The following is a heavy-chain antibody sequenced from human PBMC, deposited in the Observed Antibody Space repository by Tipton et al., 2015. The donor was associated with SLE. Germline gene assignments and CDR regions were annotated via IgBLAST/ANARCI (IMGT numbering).Heavy chain of an antibody. J-gene: IGHJ4*02. D-gene: IGHD6-19*01. CDR3: TRDVSRVSGSFYFDY. V-gene: IGHV3-7*03. CDR1: GFSFSTSW. CDR2: INQDGSEK. Sequence: SLRLSCVVSGFSFSTSWMSWVRQTPGKGLEWVANINQDGSEKYYVDSVGGRFTISRDNSKKTLYLQMNSLRTEDTALYYCTRDVSRVSGSFYFDYWGQGTLVTVSS.